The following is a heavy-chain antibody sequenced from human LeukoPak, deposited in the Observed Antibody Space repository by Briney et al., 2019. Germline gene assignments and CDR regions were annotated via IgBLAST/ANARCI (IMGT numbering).Heavy chain of an antibody. J-gene: IGHJ2*01. V-gene: IGHV4-34*01. Sequence: ASETLSLTCVVYGESFSGYSWSWIRQPPGKGLEWIGETNQRRNTNYNPSLKSRVTISIDTSKNQFSLKLSSVTAADTAVYYCARHGWHAWYFDLWGRGTLVTVSS. D-gene: IGHD6-19*01. CDR1: GESFSGYS. CDR2: TNQRRNT. CDR3: ARHGWHAWYFDL.